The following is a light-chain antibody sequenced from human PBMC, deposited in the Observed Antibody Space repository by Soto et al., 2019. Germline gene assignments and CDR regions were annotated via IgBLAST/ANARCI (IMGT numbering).Light chain of an antibody. CDR1: QNIRSY. CDR2: GAS. J-gene: IGKJ1*01. CDR3: QQSYISPT. V-gene: IGKV1-39*01. Sequence: DIQMTQSPSSLSASVGDTVTITCRASQNIRSYLNWYQQKPGKTPKVLIYGASILQHGVPSRFSGSGSGTDFSLTISGLQPEDFATYYCQQSYISPTFXQGTKVDI.